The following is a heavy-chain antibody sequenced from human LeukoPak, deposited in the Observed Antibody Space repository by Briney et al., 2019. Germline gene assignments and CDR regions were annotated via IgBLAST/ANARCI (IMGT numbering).Heavy chain of an antibody. D-gene: IGHD4-17*01. CDR1: GYSFTYW. V-gene: IGHV5-51*01. CDR3: ASARHGDYVWDY. CDR2: IYSGDSHT. J-gene: IGHJ4*02. Sequence: GESLKISCKGSGYSFTYWIGWVRQMPGKGLEWMGIIYSGDSHTNYSPSFQGRVTISADKSISTAYLQWSSLEASDTAMYYCASARHGDYVWDYWGQGTLVTVSS.